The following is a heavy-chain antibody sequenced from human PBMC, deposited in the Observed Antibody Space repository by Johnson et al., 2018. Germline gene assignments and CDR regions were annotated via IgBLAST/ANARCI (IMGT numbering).Heavy chain of an antibody. CDR1: GFTFSSYV. CDR3: AREKYTGALYYGMDV. V-gene: IGHV3-23*04. D-gene: IGHD2-2*02. CDR2: ISGGGGST. J-gene: IGHJ6*02. Sequence: VQLVESGGCLVQPGGSXRLACAASGFTFSSYVMSWVRQAPGKGLDWVSTISGGGGSTYYADSVKGRFTISRDNSKNTLYLQMNSLRAEDTAVYYGAREKYTGALYYGMDVWGQGTTVTVSS.